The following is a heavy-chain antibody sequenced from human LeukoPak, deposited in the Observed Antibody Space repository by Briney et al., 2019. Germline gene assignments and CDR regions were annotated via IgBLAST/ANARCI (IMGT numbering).Heavy chain of an antibody. V-gene: IGHV5-51*01. Sequence: GESLKISCKGAGYNFTSYWIGWVRQMPGKGPEWMGIMYPGDSDTRYSPSFQGQVTISADKSITTAYVQSSSLKASDTAMYYCARAYYGSSGFDYWGQGTLVTVSS. J-gene: IGHJ4*02. CDR3: ARAYYGSSGFDY. CDR2: MYPGDSDT. D-gene: IGHD3-10*01. CDR1: GYNFTSYW.